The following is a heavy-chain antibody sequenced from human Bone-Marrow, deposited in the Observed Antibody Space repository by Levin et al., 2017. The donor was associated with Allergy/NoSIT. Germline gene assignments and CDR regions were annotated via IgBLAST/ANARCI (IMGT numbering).Heavy chain of an antibody. J-gene: IGHJ4*02. V-gene: IGHV1-2*06. Sequence: ASVKVSCKASGYTFTGYYMHWVRQAPGQGLEWMGRINPNTGGTSYVQKFQGRVTMTRDTSINTAYMELSKLRSDDTAFYYCAKERGGGTWYYDYWGQGTLVTVSS. CDR3: AKERGGGTWYYDY. CDR1: GYTFTGYY. D-gene: IGHD2-15*01. CDR2: INPNTGGT.